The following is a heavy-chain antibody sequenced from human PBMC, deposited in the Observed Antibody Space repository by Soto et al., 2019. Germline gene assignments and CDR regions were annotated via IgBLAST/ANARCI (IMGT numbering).Heavy chain of an antibody. V-gene: IGHV4-4*07. Sequence: LSLTCTVSGGSISSYDWSWIRQPAGKGLEWIGRIYTSGSTNYNPSLKSRVTMSVDTSKNQFSPKLSSVTAADTAVYYCARVYPPYGSGSYALGHWFDPWGQGTLVTVSS. CDR3: ARVYPPYGSGSYALGHWFDP. CDR1: GGSISSYD. D-gene: IGHD3-10*01. J-gene: IGHJ5*02. CDR2: IYTSGST.